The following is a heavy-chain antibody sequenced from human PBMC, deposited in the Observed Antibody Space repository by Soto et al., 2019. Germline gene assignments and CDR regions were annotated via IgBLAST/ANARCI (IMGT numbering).Heavy chain of an antibody. Sequence: QVQLVQSGAEVKKPGSSVKVSCKASGGTFSSYTISWVRQAPGQGLEWMGRIIPILGIENYAQKFQGRVTITADKSTSTADMELSSMRSADTAVYYGARDRTGRGSVDYWGQGTLVSVSS. J-gene: IGHJ4*02. CDR3: ARDRTGRGSVDY. V-gene: IGHV1-69*08. D-gene: IGHD3-10*01. CDR2: IIPILGIE. CDR1: GGTFSSYT.